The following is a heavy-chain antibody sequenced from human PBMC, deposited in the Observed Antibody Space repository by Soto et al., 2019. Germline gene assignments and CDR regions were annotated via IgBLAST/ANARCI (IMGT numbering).Heavy chain of an antibody. V-gene: IGHV4-31*02. Sequence: SETLSLTCTVSGDSMSTGGYYWTWIRQHPGKGLEWIGHIYTTGTTYCSPSLKSQVTMSIDKSSNRFSLNLSSVTAADTAVYYCSRGRGSTPLRDWGPGALVTAPQ. CDR1: GDSMSTGGYY. CDR2: IYTTGTT. D-gene: IGHD6-13*01. CDR3: SRGRGSTPLRD. J-gene: IGHJ4*02.